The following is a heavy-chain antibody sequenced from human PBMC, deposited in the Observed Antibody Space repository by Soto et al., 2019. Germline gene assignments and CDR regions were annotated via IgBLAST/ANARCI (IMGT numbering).Heavy chain of an antibody. V-gene: IGHV1-69*01. CDR1: GGTFSSYA. Sequence: VKVSCRASGGTFSSYAISWVRQAPGQGLEWMGGIIPIFGTANYAQKFQGRVTITADESTSTAYMELSSLRSEDTAVYYCAREGPMVTNWFDPWGQGTLVTVSS. CDR2: IIPIFGTA. D-gene: IGHD5-18*01. J-gene: IGHJ5*02. CDR3: AREGPMVTNWFDP.